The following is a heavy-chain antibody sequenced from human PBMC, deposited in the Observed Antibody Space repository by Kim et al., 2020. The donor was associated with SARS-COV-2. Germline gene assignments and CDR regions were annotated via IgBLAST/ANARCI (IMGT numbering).Heavy chain of an antibody. Sequence: GGSLRLSCAASGFTFSSYAMSWVRQAPGKGLEWVSAISGSGGSTYYADSVKGRFTISRDNSKNTLYLQMNSLRAEDTAVYYCAKDLVVVVVAATPYHVDYWGQGTLVTVSS. J-gene: IGHJ4*02. CDR2: ISGSGGST. CDR1: GFTFSSYA. D-gene: IGHD2-15*01. CDR3: AKDLVVVVVAATPYHVDY. V-gene: IGHV3-23*01.